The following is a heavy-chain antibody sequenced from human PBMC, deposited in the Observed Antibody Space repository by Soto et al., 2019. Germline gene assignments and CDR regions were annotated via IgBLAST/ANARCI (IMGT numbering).Heavy chain of an antibody. J-gene: IGHJ6*02. CDR3: ARDLTIFGVPYYYGMDV. Sequence: GGSLRLSCAASGFTFSSYGMHWVRQAPGKGLEWVAVIWYDGSNKYYADSVKGRFTISRDNSKNTLYLQMNSLRAEDTAVYYCARDLTIFGVPYYYGMDVWGQGTTVTVSS. CDR2: IWYDGSNK. D-gene: IGHD3-3*01. V-gene: IGHV3-33*01. CDR1: GFTFSSYG.